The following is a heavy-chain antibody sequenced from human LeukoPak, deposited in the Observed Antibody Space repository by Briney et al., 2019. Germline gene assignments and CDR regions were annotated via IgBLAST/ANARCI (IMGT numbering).Heavy chain of an antibody. V-gene: IGHV3-23*01. D-gene: IGHD6-13*01. J-gene: IGHJ4*02. CDR2: ISGSGGST. CDR1: GFTFSSYW. CDR3: ARTGIVAADPYYFDY. Sequence: PGGSLRLSCAASGFTFSSYWMSWVRQAPGKGLEWVSVISGSGGSTYYADSVKGRFTIARDNSKNTLYLQMNSLRAEDTAVYYCARTGIVAADPYYFDYWGQGTLVTVSS.